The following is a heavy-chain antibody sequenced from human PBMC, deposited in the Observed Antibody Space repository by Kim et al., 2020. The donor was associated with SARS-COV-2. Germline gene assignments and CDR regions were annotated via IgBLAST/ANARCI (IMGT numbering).Heavy chain of an antibody. V-gene: IGHV1-18*01. J-gene: IGHJ5*02. Sequence: NYSQNMQGRVSMTTDTSTTSVYMELRSLTSDDTAVYYCARGSLHSTSGFDTWGQGTLVTVSS. CDR3: ARGSLHSTSGFDT. D-gene: IGHD2-2*01.